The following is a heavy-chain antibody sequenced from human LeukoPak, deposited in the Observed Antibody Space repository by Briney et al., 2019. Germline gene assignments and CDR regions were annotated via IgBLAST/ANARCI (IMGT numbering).Heavy chain of an antibody. CDR3: VKVRGRARVGYFDY. J-gene: IGHJ4*02. CDR2: INKDGSVI. CDR1: GFTFDDYG. V-gene: IGHV3-74*01. D-gene: IGHD1-26*01. Sequence: GGSLRLSCAASGFTFDDYGMTWVRQAPGKGLVWVSRINKDGSVIDYAESVKGRFSISRDNAKNTLYLQMNSLRVEDTAIYYCVKVRGRARVGYFDYWGQGALVTVSS.